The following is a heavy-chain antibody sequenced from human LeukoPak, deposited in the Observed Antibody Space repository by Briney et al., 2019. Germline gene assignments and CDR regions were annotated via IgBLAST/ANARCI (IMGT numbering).Heavy chain of an antibody. CDR1: GYTFSTNW. J-gene: IGHJ4*02. CDR2: IYPSDSDT. Sequence: GESLRISCKGSGYTFSTNWIGWVRQMPGKGLEWMGIIYPSDSDTRYSPSFQGQVTISADKTISTAYLQWSSLKASDTAMYYCARLYGSYFNYWGQGTLVTVSS. CDR3: ARLYGSYFNY. D-gene: IGHD3-10*01. V-gene: IGHV5-51*01.